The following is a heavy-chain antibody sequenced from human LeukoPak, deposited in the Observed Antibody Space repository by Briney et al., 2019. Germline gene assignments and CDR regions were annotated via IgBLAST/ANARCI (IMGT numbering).Heavy chain of an antibody. CDR2: ISGSGGST. CDR3: AKRLVGYDILAIDY. J-gene: IGHJ4*02. D-gene: IGHD5-12*01. Sequence: GGSLRLSRAASGFTFSSYAMSWVRQAPGKGLVWVSAISGSGGSTYYADSVKGRFTISRDNSKNTLYLQMNSLRAEDTAVYYCAKRLVGYDILAIDYWGQGTLVTVSS. CDR1: GFTFSSYA. V-gene: IGHV3-23*01.